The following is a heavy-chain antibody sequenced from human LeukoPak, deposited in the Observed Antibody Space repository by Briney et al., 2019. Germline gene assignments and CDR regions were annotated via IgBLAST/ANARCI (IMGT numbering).Heavy chain of an antibody. CDR3: ARDRYGYCGGGSCFLFDY. V-gene: IGHV1-18*04. J-gene: IGHJ4*02. D-gene: IGHD2-15*01. Sequence: ASVKVSCKASGYSFHDFGISWVRQAPGQGLEWMGWISTEIGNTNYAQRLQGRVTMTRDTSTSTVYMELTSLRSDDTAVDYCARDRYGYCGGGSCFLFDYWGQGTLVTVSS. CDR2: ISTEIGNT. CDR1: GYSFHDFG.